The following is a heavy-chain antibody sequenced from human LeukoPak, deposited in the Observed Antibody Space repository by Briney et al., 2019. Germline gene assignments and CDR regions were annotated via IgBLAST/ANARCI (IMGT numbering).Heavy chain of an antibody. CDR1: GITLNGYV. D-gene: IGHD1-20*01. Sequence: GGSLRLSCAASGITLNGYVMSWVRQAPGKGLEWVSIITGDGRTSYADSVRGRLTISRDTSKNTLYLQLSSLRAEDTAVYYCANEGRPQSGLMYNYYGMDVWGQGTTVTVSS. V-gene: IGHV3-23*01. J-gene: IGHJ6*02. CDR3: ANEGRPQSGLMYNYYGMDV. CDR2: ITGDGRT.